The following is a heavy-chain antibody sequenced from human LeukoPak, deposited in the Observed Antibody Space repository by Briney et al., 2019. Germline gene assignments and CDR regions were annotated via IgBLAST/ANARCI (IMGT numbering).Heavy chain of an antibody. V-gene: IGHV3-23*01. J-gene: IGHJ4*02. CDR1: WFTFNRYA. D-gene: IGHD3-22*01. CDR3: AKDENYDSMYYFDY. CDR2: ISGSGGST. Sequence: GSLRLSFSASWFTFNRYAISWVRQAPGEGLEWGSGISGSGGSTYYADSVKGRFTISRDNSKNTLYLQMNSLRAEDTAVYYCAKDENYDSMYYFDYWGQGTLVTVSS.